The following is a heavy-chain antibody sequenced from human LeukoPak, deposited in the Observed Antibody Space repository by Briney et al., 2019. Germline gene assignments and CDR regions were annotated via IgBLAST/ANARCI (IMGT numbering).Heavy chain of an antibody. D-gene: IGHD3-3*01. CDR1: GGSISSYY. CDR2: IYTSGST. Sequence: PSETLSLTCTVSGGSISSYYWSWIRQPAGKGLEWIGRIYTSGSTNYNPSLKSRVTISVDTSKNQFSLKLSSVTAADTAVYYCARFGNYDFWSGYIDYWGQGTLVTVSS. J-gene: IGHJ4*02. V-gene: IGHV4-4*07. CDR3: ARFGNYDFWSGYIDY.